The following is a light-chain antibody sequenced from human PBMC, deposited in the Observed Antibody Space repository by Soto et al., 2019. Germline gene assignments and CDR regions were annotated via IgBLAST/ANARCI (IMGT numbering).Light chain of an antibody. J-gene: IGKJ4*01. CDR1: QSVSSSY. CDR3: QQYGSSRLT. Sequence: EIVLTQSQGTLYLSPGERATLSCRASQSVSSSYLAWYQQKPGQAPSLLIYGASSRATGIPDRFSGSGSGTVFTLTISRLEPEDIAVYYCQQYGSSRLTFGGGTKVEIK. V-gene: IGKV3-20*01. CDR2: GAS.